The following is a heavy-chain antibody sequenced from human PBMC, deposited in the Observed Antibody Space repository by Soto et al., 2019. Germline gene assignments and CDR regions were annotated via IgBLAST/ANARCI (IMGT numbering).Heavy chain of an antibody. J-gene: IGHJ4*02. D-gene: IGHD2-15*01. CDR2: IYYSGST. CDR1: GGSISSSSYY. V-gene: IGHV4-39*01. Sequence: SETLSLTCTVSGGSISSSSYYWGWIRQPPGKGLEWIGSIYYSGSTYYNPSLKSRVTISVDTSKNQFSLKLSSVTAADTAVYYCARQGGDIVVVVAATPFDYWGQGTLVTVSS. CDR3: ARQGGDIVVVVAATPFDY.